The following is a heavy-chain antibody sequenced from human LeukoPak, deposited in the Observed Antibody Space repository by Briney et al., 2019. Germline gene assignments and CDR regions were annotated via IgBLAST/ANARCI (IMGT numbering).Heavy chain of an antibody. J-gene: IGHJ4*02. CDR3: ARDYLSGSYDY. V-gene: IGHV3-7*01. CDR1: GFTFSSYW. Sequence: GGSLSLSCAASGFTFSSYWMSWVRQAPGKGLEWVANIKQDGSEKYYVDSVKGRFTISRDNAKNSLYLQMNSLRAEDTAVYYCARDYLSGSYDYWGQGTLVTVSS. D-gene: IGHD1-26*01. CDR2: IKQDGSEK.